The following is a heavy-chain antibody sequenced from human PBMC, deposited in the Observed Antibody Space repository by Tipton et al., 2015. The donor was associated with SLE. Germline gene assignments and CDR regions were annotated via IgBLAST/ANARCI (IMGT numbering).Heavy chain of an antibody. CDR3: TRREGGAFDI. CDR1: GYSISRGYF. V-gene: IGHV4-38-2*02. CDR2: IYYSGST. J-gene: IGHJ3*02. Sequence: TLSLTCTVSGYSISRGYFWAWIRQSPGKGLEWIGTIYYSGSTYSNPSLKSRVTISVDTSKNQLSLKLNSVTAADTAVYYCTRREGGAFDIWGQGTMVTVSS.